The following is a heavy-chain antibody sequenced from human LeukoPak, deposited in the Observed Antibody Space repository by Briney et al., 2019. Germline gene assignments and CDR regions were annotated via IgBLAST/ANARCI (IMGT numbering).Heavy chain of an antibody. CDR3: APWASGIDAFDI. D-gene: IGHD1-26*01. CDR2: FDPEDGET. V-gene: IGHV1-24*01. Sequence: ASVKVSCKVSRYTLTELSMHWVRQAPGKGLEWMGGFDPEDGETIYAQKFQGRVTMTEDTSTDTAYMELSSLRSEDTAVYYCAPWASGIDAFDIWGQGTMVTVSS. J-gene: IGHJ3*02. CDR1: RYTLTELS.